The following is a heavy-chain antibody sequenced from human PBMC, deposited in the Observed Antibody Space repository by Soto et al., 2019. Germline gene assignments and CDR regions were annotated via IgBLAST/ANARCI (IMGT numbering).Heavy chain of an antibody. CDR2: INAGNGDT. J-gene: IGHJ4*02. CDR3: ARGSIASWPFDF. V-gene: IGHV1-3*01. Sequence: QVQFVQSGAEVKKPGASVKVSCKASGYTFTGYAMHWVRQAPGQRLEWMGWINAGNGDTKYSQNHQGRVTITRDTSASTAYMELSSLKSEDTAVYYCARGSIASWPFDFWGQGTLVTVSS. D-gene: IGHD2-2*01. CDR1: GYTFTGYA.